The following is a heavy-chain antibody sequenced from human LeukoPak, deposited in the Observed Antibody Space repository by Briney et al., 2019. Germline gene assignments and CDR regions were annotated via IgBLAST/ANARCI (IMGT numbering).Heavy chain of an antibody. CDR1: GFTLSNYW. D-gene: IGHD1-26*01. V-gene: IGHV3-74*01. J-gene: IGHJ4*02. Sequence: GGSLRLSCAASGFTLSNYWMHWDRQAPGKGPVWVSRINPDGSRIDYAESVRGRFTISRDSAKNTLYLQMNSLRAEDTAVYYCSRDFVGADDYWGQGTLVTVSS. CDR2: INPDGSRI. CDR3: SRDFVGADDY.